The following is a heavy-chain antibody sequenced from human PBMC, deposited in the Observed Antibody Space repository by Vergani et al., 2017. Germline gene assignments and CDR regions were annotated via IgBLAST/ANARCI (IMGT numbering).Heavy chain of an antibody. J-gene: IGHJ4*02. CDR3: ATVRGGYYDSSGYYTFDY. D-gene: IGHD3-22*01. Sequence: QVQLVQSGAEVKKPGSSVKVSCKASGGTFSSYTISWVRQAPGQGLEWMGRIIPILGIANYAQKLQGRVTITAGTSTRTAYMELSSLRSEDTAVYYCATVRGGYYDSSGYYTFDYWGQGTLGTVSS. V-gene: IGHV1-69*02. CDR1: GGTFSSYT. CDR2: IIPILGIA.